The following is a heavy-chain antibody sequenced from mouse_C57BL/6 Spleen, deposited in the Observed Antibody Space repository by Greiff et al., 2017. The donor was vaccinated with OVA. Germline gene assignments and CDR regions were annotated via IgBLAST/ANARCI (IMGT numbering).Heavy chain of an antibody. CDR3: ARAYGNYFPYWYFDV. D-gene: IGHD2-1*01. V-gene: IGHV1-18*01. CDR1: GYTFTDYN. J-gene: IGHJ1*03. Sequence: VQLQQSGPELVKPGASVKIPCKASGYTFTDYNMDWVKQSHGKSLEWIGDINPNNGGTIYNQKFKGKATLTVDKSSSTAYMELRSLTSEDTAVYYCARAYGNYFPYWYFDVWGTGTTVTVSS. CDR2: INPNNGGT.